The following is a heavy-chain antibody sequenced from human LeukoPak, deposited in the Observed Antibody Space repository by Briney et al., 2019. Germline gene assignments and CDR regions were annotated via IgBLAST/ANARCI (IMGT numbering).Heavy chain of an antibody. J-gene: IGHJ4*02. D-gene: IGHD3-10*01. CDR3: ARRLGSTEVLVY. Sequence: SETLSLTCTVSGRSISSSSYNWGWIRQPPGKGLEWIGSIYYSGTTHYNPSLKSRVTIYVDTSKNHFSLKLNSVTAADTAVSYCARRLGSTEVLVYWGQGTLVTVSS. CDR1: GRSISSSSYN. V-gene: IGHV4-39*01. CDR2: IYYSGTT.